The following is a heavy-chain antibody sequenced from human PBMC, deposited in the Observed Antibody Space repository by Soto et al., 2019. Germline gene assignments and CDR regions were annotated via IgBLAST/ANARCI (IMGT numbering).Heavy chain of an antibody. Sequence: AVKVSCKASGGTFSSYAISWVRQAPGQGLEWMGGIIPIFGTANYAQKFQGRVTITADESTSTAYMELSSLRSEDTAVHYCARDIGEYYYYGMDVWGQGTTVTVSS. CDR2: IIPIFGTA. D-gene: IGHD3-3*01. CDR1: GGTFSSYA. J-gene: IGHJ6*02. V-gene: IGHV1-69*13. CDR3: ARDIGEYYYYGMDV.